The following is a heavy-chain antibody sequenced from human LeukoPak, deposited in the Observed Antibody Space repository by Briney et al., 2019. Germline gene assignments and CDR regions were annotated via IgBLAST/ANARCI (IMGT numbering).Heavy chain of an antibody. D-gene: IGHD1-26*01. CDR3: AKEQVVSPPWVSYFDY. V-gene: IGHV3-23*01. J-gene: IGHJ4*02. Sequence: GGSLRLSCAASGFTFSTYAMSWVRQTPGKGLEWVSVISGGGDITKYADSAKGRFTISRDNFENTVYLQMNSLRAEDTAVYYCAKEQVVSPPWVSYFDYWGQGALVTVSS. CDR2: ISGGGDIT. CDR1: GFTFSTYA.